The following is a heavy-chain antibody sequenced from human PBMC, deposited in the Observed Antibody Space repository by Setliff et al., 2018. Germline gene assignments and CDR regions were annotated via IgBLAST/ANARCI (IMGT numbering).Heavy chain of an antibody. CDR2: IRYDGSNK. CDR3: AKDSLEVVIALHGMDV. V-gene: IGHV3-30*02. D-gene: IGHD2-21*01. J-gene: IGHJ6*02. Sequence: PGGSLRLSCAASGFTFSRYGMYWVRQAPGKGLEWVAFIRYDGSNKYYADSVRGRFTISRDNSKNTLYLQMNSLRDEDTAVYYCAKDSLEVVIALHGMDVWGQGTRSPSP. CDR1: GFTFSRYG.